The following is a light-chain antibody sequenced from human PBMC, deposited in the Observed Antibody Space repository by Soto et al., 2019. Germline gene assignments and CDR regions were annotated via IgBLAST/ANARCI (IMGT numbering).Light chain of an antibody. J-gene: IGKJ2*01. CDR3: QSYNDWPFA. CDR1: ESLFGF. CDR2: GVS. Sequence: EIVMTQSPATLSVSPGERVTLSCRASESLFGFLAWYQHKPGQAPRLLLYGVSTKATGVPARFSGSGSATDFTLTSTSLQSDDSSVYYCQSYNDWPFAFGQGTKLEI. V-gene: IGKV3-15*01.